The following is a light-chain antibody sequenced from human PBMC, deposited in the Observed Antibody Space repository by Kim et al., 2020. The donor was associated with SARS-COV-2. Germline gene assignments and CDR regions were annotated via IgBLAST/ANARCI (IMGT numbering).Light chain of an antibody. Sequence: SPGQTACISCTGDVWGEKAACWYQRKPGPPPVLVIYKNSKRPSRIPERFSGYNSGNTATLTTSGTRAMDEADYYCEAWNSSTAWVFGGGTQLTVL. CDR3: EAWNSSTAWV. J-gene: IGLJ3*02. CDR2: KNS. CDR1: VWGEKA. V-gene: IGLV3-1*01.